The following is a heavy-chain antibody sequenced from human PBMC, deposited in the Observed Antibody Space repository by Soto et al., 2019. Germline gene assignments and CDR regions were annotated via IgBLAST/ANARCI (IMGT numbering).Heavy chain of an antibody. V-gene: IGHV1-18*01. CDR2: VSAYNGNT. CDR1: GYIFTSYG. Sequence: ASVKVSCKASGYIFTSYGVTWVRQAPGQGLECMGWVSAYNGNTNYAEKLQGRVAMTTDTSTGTAYMELRSLRSDDTAIYYCARVAVASTSTPPHGLEKWGQETLVTVSS. D-gene: IGHD6-19*01. CDR3: ARVAVASTSTPPHGLEK. J-gene: IGHJ4*01.